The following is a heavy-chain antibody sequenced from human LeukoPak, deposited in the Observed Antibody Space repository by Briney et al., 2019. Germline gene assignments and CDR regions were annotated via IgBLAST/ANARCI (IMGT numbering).Heavy chain of an antibody. CDR1: GYTFVGYY. CDR2: INPNSGGT. J-gene: IGHJ4*02. CDR3: ARLARFCRGATCFNGLGY. V-gene: IGHV1-2*02. Sequence: ASVKVSCKASGYTFVGYYMHWVRQAPGQGLEWMGWINPNSGGTNYAQKFRGRVTLTWDTSIGTAYMEQTRLGSDDTAVYYCARLARFCRGATCFNGLGYWGQGTLVTVSS. D-gene: IGHD3-3*01.